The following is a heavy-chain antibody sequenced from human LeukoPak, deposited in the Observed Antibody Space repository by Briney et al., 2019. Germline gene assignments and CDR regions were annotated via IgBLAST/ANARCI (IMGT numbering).Heavy chain of an antibody. V-gene: IGHV4-59*01. D-gene: IGHD3-22*01. CDR1: GGSINSYY. CDR2: IYYSEST. CDR3: ARHELDSDYSFLDY. Sequence: SETLSLTCSVSGGSINSYYWSWIRQPPGRGLEWIGYIYYSESTNYNPSLKSRVTISVDTSKNQFSLELTSVTAADTAVYYCARHELDSDYSFLDYWGQGTLVSVSS. J-gene: IGHJ4*02.